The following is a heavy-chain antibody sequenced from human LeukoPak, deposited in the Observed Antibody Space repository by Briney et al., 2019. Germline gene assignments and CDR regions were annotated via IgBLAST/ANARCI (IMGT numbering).Heavy chain of an antibody. V-gene: IGHV4-30-4*01. J-gene: IGHJ3*02. CDR3: ASTSKYIGSGRDDSFDI. CDR2: ISYSGGT. CDR1: GVSISTGGYY. D-gene: IGHD3-10*01. Sequence: ASETLSLTCTVSGVSISTGGYYWSWIRQPPGKGLEWIGYISYSGGTYYNPPLKSRVSISVDTSKSQFSLKMSSVTAADTAVYFCASTSKYIGSGRDDSFDIWGHGTMVTVSS.